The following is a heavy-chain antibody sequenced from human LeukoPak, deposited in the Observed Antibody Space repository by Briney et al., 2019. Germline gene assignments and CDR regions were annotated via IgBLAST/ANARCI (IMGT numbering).Heavy chain of an antibody. Sequence: GGTLRLSCAASGFTFSSYAMSWVRQAPGKGLEWVSAISGSGGSTYYADSVKGRFTISRDNSKNTLYLQMNSLRAEDTAVYYCAKGGRYDSSGYYPYWGQGTLVTVSS. D-gene: IGHD3-22*01. CDR3: AKGGRYDSSGYYPY. CDR2: ISGSGGST. J-gene: IGHJ4*02. V-gene: IGHV3-23*01. CDR1: GFTFSSYA.